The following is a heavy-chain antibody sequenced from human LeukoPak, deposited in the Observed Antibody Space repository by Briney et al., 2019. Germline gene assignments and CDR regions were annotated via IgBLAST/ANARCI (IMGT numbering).Heavy chain of an antibody. J-gene: IGHJ4*02. CDR2: IYYSGST. Sequence: SETLSLTCTVSGGSLSSYYWSWIRQPPGKGLEWIGYIYYSGSTNYNPSLKSRVTISVDTSKNQFSLKLSSVTAADTAVYYCARGSSSPYYFDYWGQGTLVTVSS. D-gene: IGHD6-13*01. V-gene: IGHV4-59*08. CDR1: GGSLSSYY. CDR3: ARGSSSPYYFDY.